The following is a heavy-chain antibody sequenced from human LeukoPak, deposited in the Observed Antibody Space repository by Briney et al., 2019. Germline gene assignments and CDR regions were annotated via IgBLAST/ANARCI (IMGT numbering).Heavy chain of an antibody. Sequence: GGSLRLSCAASGFTFINYWMSWVRQAPGKGLEWVANIKKDGSEKYYEDSVKGRFTISRDNAKNSLYLQMNSLRAEDTAVYYCAKGIEDVVVVAARSPLPSPDYWGQGTLVTVSS. D-gene: IGHD2-15*01. CDR3: AKGIEDVVVVAARSPLPSPDY. CDR2: IKKDGSEK. CDR1: GFTFINYW. V-gene: IGHV3-7*01. J-gene: IGHJ4*02.